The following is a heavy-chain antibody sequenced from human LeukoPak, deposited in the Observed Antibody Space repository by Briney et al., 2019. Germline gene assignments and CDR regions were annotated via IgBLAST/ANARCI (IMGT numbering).Heavy chain of an antibody. CDR1: GYTFISYG. CDR3: ARDHVVGATWLEPPDY. Sequence: GASVKVSCRASGYTFISYGITWVRQAPGQGLEWMGWINPNSGGTNYAQKFQGRVTMTRDTPISTAYMELSRLRSDDTAVYYCARDHVVGATWLEPPDYWGQGTLVTVSS. V-gene: IGHV1-2*02. J-gene: IGHJ4*02. D-gene: IGHD1-26*01. CDR2: INPNSGGT.